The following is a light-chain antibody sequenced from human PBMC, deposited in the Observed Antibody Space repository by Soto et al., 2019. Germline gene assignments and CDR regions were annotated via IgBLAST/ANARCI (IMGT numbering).Light chain of an antibody. CDR3: SSYTSTGTYV. J-gene: IGLJ1*01. V-gene: IGLV2-14*01. Sequence: QSVLTQPASVSGSPGQSITISCTGTSSDIGGYNYVSWYQQHPGEAPKLIIYEVTNRPSGVSNRFSGFKSDNTASLTISGLQADDEADYHCSSYTSTGTYVFGPGTKVTAL. CDR2: EVT. CDR1: SSDIGGYNY.